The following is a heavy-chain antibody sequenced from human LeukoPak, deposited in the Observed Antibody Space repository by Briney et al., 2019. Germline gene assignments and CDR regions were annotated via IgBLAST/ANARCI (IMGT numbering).Heavy chain of an antibody. J-gene: IGHJ4*02. CDR1: GLTFSSYW. D-gene: IGHD3-10*01. CDR3: ARDKGSGSYYNPD. Sequence: PGGSLRLSCAASGLTFSSYWMSWVRQAPGKGLEWVANIKQDGSEKYYVDSVKGRFTISRDNAKNSLYLQMNSLRAEDTAVYYCARDKGSGSYYNPDWGQGTLVTVSS. CDR2: IKQDGSEK. V-gene: IGHV3-7*01.